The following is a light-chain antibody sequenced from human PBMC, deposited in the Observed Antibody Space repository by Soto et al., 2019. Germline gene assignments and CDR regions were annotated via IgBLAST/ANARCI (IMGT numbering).Light chain of an antibody. Sequence: EIVLTQSPGTLSLSPGERATLSCRASQSVSSSYLAWHQQKPGQAPRLLIHGASSRATGIPDRFSGSGSGTDFTLTISRLEPEDFAVYYCQQYGSSPPSWTFGQGTKVEIK. CDR2: GAS. CDR1: QSVSSSY. CDR3: QQYGSSPPSWT. J-gene: IGKJ1*01. V-gene: IGKV3-20*01.